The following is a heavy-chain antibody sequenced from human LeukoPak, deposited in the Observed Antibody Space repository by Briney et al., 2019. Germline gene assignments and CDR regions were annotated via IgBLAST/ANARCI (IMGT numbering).Heavy chain of an antibody. Sequence: PSETLSLTCTVSGVSISSSNSYWGWIRQPPGKGLEWIGSIYYSGNTYYNASLKSQVSISIDTSKNQFSLKLSSVTAADTAVYYCAREERYYGSGSRGGFNWFDPWGQGTLVTVSS. V-gene: IGHV4-39*02. CDR2: IYYSGNT. D-gene: IGHD3-10*01. CDR1: GVSISSSNSY. CDR3: AREERYYGSGSRGGFNWFDP. J-gene: IGHJ5*02.